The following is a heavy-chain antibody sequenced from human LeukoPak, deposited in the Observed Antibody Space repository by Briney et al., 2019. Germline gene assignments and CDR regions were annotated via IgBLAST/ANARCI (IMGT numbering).Heavy chain of an antibody. V-gene: IGHV3-9*01. Sequence: GGSLRLSCAASGFTFDDYAMHWVRQAPGKDLEWVSGISWNSGSIGYADSVKGRFTISRDNAKNSLYLQMNSLRAEDTALYYCAKVATPIMIWEAFDIWGQGTMVTVSS. J-gene: IGHJ3*02. D-gene: IGHD3-22*01. CDR1: GFTFDDYA. CDR2: ISWNSGSI. CDR3: AKVATPIMIWEAFDI.